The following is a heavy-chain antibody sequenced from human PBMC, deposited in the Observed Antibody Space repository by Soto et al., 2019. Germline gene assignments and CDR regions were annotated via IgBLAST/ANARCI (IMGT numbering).Heavy chain of an antibody. CDR1: GFPFANFL. CDR3: IGSFPF. Sequence: EVYLVESGGGLVEPGRSLRLSCTGSGFPFANFLMSWFRRAPGKGLEWVGFIRSQPYGGTTQYAASVRGRFTISRDDSKGIAYLQMNSLKSEDSGVYYCIGSFPFWGQGTLVIVSS. V-gene: IGHV3-49*03. J-gene: IGHJ1*01. CDR2: IRSQPYGGTT. D-gene: IGHD3-10*01.